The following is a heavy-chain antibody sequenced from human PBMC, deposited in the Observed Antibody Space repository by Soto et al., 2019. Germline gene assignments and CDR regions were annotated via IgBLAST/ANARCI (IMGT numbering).Heavy chain of an antibody. CDR3: ARGNSSGWSEFDY. D-gene: IGHD6-19*01. Sequence: GASVKVSCKASGGTFNNHAINWVRQAPGQGLEWMGGIIPIFGTSNYAQKFQGRVTITADESTRTAYMELSSLRSEDTAVYYCARGNSSGWSEFDYWGQGTLVTVSS. J-gene: IGHJ4*02. CDR1: GGTFNNHA. V-gene: IGHV1-69*13. CDR2: IIPIFGTS.